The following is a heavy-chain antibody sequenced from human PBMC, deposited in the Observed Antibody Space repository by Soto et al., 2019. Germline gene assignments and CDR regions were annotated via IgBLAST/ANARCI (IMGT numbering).Heavy chain of an antibody. CDR1: GFTFSNAW. CDR3: AKGLLNGRWYAAD. J-gene: IGHJ4*02. CDR2: IKSGDT. Sequence: GGSLRLSCAASGFTFSNAWINWVRQAPGKGLEWVGRIKSGDTDYADSVKGRFTISRDNSRNAVYLQMNSLRAEDTAVYYCAKGLLNGRWYAADWGQGTLVTVSS. D-gene: IGHD6-13*01. V-gene: IGHV3-53*01.